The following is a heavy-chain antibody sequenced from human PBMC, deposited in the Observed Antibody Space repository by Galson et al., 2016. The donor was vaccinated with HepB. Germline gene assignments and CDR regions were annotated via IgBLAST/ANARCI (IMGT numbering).Heavy chain of an antibody. V-gene: IGHV3-23*01. CDR2: ISGSGGTT. CDR1: GFTFSSYA. J-gene: IGHJ1*01. CDR3: AKGAYSLPENFQH. D-gene: IGHD2-15*01. Sequence: FLRLSCAASGFTFSSYAMNWVRQPPGKGLEWVSSISGSGGTTYYADSLKGRFTISRDNSKSTLYLQMNSLRAEDTAVYYCAKGAYSLPENFQHWGQGTLVTVSS.